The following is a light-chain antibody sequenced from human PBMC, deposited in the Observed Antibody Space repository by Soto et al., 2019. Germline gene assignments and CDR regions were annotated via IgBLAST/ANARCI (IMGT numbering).Light chain of an antibody. Sequence: EIVLTQSPVTLSVSPGERVTLSCRASQRLSSNLAWYQQRPGQAPRLLIYGASIRATDIPARFSGSGSGTDFTLTISSLEPEDFAVYYCQQRSNWPLTFGGGTKVDIK. J-gene: IGKJ4*01. CDR3: QQRSNWPLT. V-gene: IGKV3-11*01. CDR2: GAS. CDR1: QRLSSN.